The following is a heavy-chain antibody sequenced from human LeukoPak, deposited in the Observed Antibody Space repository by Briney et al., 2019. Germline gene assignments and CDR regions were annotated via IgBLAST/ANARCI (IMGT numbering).Heavy chain of an antibody. Sequence: ASVKVSCKASGYTFTGYYMHWVRQATGQGLEWMGWINPNSGGTNYAQKFQGRVTITRNTSISTAYMELSSLRSEDTAVYFCARVDGSPDYWGQGTLVTVSS. CDR1: GYTFTGYY. J-gene: IGHJ4*02. CDR2: INPNSGGT. D-gene: IGHD2-15*01. V-gene: IGHV1-2*02. CDR3: ARVDGSPDY.